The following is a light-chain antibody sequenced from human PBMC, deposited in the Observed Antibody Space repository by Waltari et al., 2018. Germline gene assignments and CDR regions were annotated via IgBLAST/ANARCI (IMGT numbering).Light chain of an antibody. CDR3: AAWDDSLDGWV. V-gene: IGLV1-44*01. J-gene: IGLJ3*02. Sequence: SLTVLPGQRVTISCSGSSSNIGSNPVSWYQQLAGTAPQLLIYSNNQRPSGVPDRFSGSKSGTTASLAISGLQSEDEAAYYCAAWDDSLDGWVFGGGTKLTVL. CDR1: SSNIGSNP. CDR2: SNN.